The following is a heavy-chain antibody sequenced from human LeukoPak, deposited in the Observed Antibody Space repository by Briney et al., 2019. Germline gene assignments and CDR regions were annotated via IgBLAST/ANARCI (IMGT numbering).Heavy chain of an antibody. D-gene: IGHD3-22*01. CDR2: IIPIFGTA. V-gene: IGHV1-69*13. J-gene: IGHJ4*02. CDR3: ASSPSYYDSSGYNDY. CDR1: GGTFSSYA. Sequence: GASVNVSCKASGGTFSSYAISWVRQAPGQGLEWMGGIIPIFGTANYAQKFQGRVTITAGESTSTAYMELSSLRSEDTAVYYCASSPSYYDSSGYNDYWGQGTLVTVSS.